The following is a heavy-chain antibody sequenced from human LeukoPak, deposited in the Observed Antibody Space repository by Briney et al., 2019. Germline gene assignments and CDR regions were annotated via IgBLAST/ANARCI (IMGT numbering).Heavy chain of an antibody. V-gene: IGHV1-18*01. CDR3: ARDLYYYDSSGWIPFDY. D-gene: IGHD3-22*01. Sequence: ASVKVSCKASGYTFTSYGISWVRQAPGQGLEWMGWISAYNGNTNYAQKLQGRVTMTTDTSTSTAYMELRSLRSDDTAVYYCARDLYYYDSSGWIPFDYWGQGTLVTVSS. CDR2: ISAYNGNT. CDR1: GYTFTSYG. J-gene: IGHJ4*02.